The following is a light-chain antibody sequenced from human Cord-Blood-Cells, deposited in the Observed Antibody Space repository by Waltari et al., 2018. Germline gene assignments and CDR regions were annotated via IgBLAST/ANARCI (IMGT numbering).Light chain of an antibody. CDR3: SSYTSSSTYWV. V-gene: IGLV2-14*01. Sequence: QSALTQPASVSGSPGQSITISYTGTSSDVGGYNYSSWYQQHPGKAPQLMIYDVSNRPSGVSNRFSGSKSGNTASLTISGLQAEDEADYYCSSYTSSSTYWVFGGGTKLTVL. CDR1: SSDVGGYNY. CDR2: DVS. J-gene: IGLJ3*02.